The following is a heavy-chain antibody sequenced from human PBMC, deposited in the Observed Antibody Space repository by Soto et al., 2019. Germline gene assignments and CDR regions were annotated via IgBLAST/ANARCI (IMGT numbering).Heavy chain of an antibody. Sequence: QVQLVQSGAEVKKPGASVKVSCKASGYTFTSYYMHWVRQAPGQGLEWMGIINPSGGSTGYAQKFQGRVTMTRDTSTSTVYMGLSSLRSEDTAVYYCARGYCSGGSCYSGRSWFDPWGQGTLVTVSS. CDR3: ARGYCSGGSCYSGRSWFDP. J-gene: IGHJ5*02. D-gene: IGHD2-15*01. V-gene: IGHV1-46*03. CDR2: INPSGGST. CDR1: GYTFTSYY.